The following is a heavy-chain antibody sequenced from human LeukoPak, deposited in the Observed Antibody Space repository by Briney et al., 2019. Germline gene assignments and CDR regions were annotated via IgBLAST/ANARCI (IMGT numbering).Heavy chain of an antibody. J-gene: IGHJ4*02. CDR1: GGSISSGGYY. Sequence: SETLSLTCTVSGGSISSGGYYWSWIRQPPGKGLEWIGYIYHSGSTYYNPSLKSRVTISVDRSKNQFFLKLSSVTAADTAVYFCARAPRAYCSTTGSCFQDYWGQGTLVTVSS. CDR2: IYHSGST. V-gene: IGHV4-30-2*01. CDR3: ARAPRAYCSTTGSCFQDY. D-gene: IGHD2-2*01.